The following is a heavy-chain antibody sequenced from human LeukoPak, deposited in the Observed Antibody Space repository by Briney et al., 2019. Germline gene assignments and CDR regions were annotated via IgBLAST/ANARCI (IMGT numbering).Heavy chain of an antibody. J-gene: IGHJ4*02. Sequence: GASVKVSCKASGYTFTGYYVHWVRQAPGQGLEWMAWINPNSGVTNYAQKFQGRVTLTRVTPISTVYMEVSGLTSDHTAVYYCARAHMTTVTLGDYWGQGTLVTVSS. D-gene: IGHD4-17*01. CDR3: ARAHMTTVTLGDY. V-gene: IGHV1-2*02. CDR2: INPNSGVT. CDR1: GYTFTGYY.